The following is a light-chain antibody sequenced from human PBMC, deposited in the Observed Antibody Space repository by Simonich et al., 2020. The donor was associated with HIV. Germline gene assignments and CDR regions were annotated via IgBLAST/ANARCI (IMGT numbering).Light chain of an antibody. Sequence: QSALTQPASVSGSPGQSITISCTGTSSDVGGYNYVSWYQQHPGKAPKLMIYDVSKRPSGVSNRCSGSKSGNTASLTISGLQAEDEADYFCSSYTSNFTLLFGGGTKLTVL. J-gene: IGLJ2*01. CDR3: SSYTSNFTLL. CDR2: DVS. V-gene: IGLV2-14*01. CDR1: SSDVGGYNY.